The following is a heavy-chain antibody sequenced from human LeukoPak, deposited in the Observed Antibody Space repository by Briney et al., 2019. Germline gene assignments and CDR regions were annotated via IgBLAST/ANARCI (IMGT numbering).Heavy chain of an antibody. D-gene: IGHD3-3*01. V-gene: IGHV4-59*01. CDR3: ARSRGVLDYFHH. Sequence: SSETLSLTCTVSGGSISSYYWNRIRQPPGKGLEWIGYIYYSGSTNYNPSLKSRVTISVDRSKNQFSLKLSSVTAADTAVYYCARSRGVLDYFHHWGQGTLVTVSS. CDR2: IYYSGST. J-gene: IGHJ1*01. CDR1: GGSISSYY.